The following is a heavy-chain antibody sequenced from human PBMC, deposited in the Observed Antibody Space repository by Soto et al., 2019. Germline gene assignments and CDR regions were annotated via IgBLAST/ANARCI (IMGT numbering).Heavy chain of an antibody. CDR2: INTDGSST. CDR1: GFSFSSYW. Sequence: EVQLVESGGGLVQPGGSLRLSCADSGFSFSSYWMHWVRQGPGKGLVWVSRINTDGSSTNYADSVKGRFTISRDNAKNTLYLQMNSLSAEDTAVYYCARSPGGYYLDWGQGTMVTVSS. CDR3: ARSPGGYYLD. J-gene: IGHJ3*01. V-gene: IGHV3-74*01. D-gene: IGHD3-10*01.